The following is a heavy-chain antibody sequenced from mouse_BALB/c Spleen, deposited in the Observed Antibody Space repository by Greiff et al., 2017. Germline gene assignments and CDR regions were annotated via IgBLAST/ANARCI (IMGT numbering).Heavy chain of an antibody. CDR1: GFAFSSYD. Sequence: EVQGVESGGGLVKPGGSLKLSCAASGFAFSSYDMSWVRQTPEKRLEWVAYISSGGGSTYYPDTVKGRFTISRDNAKNTLYLQMSSLKSEDTAMYYCARHKRSTMIPFDYWGQGTTLTVSS. CDR3: ARHKRSTMIPFDY. CDR2: ISSGGGST. V-gene: IGHV5-12-1*01. D-gene: IGHD2-4*01. J-gene: IGHJ2*01.